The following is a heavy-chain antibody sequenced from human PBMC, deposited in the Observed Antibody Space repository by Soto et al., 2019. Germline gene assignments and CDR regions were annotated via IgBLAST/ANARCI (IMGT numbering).Heavy chain of an antibody. D-gene: IGHD3-22*01. CDR3: ARGYDSSGYPDY. V-gene: IGHV4-59*01. Sequence: QVQLQESGPGLVKPSETLSLTCTVSGGSISSYYWSWIRQPPGKGLEWIGYIYYSGSTNYNPSLKSRVTISVDTSKNQFSLKLSSVTAPDTAVYYCARGYDSSGYPDYWGQGTLVTVSS. CDR2: IYYSGST. J-gene: IGHJ4*02. CDR1: GGSISSYY.